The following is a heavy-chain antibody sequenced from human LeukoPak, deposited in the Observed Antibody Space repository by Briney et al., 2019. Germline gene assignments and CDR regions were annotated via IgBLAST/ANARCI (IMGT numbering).Heavy chain of an antibody. CDR2: ISHSGTT. CDR1: GGSIDITNY. Sequence: SETLSLTCGVSGGSIDITNYWSWVRQTPGKGLEWIGEISHSGTTNYNPSLRSRVAMSLDRANNRFSLSLSSVTAADTAVYYCTRENRPFCPSAHWGQGVLVTVSS. CDR3: TRENRPFCPSAH. D-gene: IGHD2/OR15-2a*01. J-gene: IGHJ4*02. V-gene: IGHV4-4*02.